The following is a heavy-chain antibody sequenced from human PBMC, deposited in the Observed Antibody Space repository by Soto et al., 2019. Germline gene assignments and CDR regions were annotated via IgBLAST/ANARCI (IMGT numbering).Heavy chain of an antibody. CDR3: VRAGSGWSFDY. CDR2: INAGNGDT. D-gene: IGHD6-19*01. Sequence: ASVKVSCKASGFTFTAYGIHWVRQAPGQRLEWMGWINAGNGDTKDSQKFQGRVTISRDRSASTAYMELSSLRSEDRTVYFCVRAGSGWSFDYWGQGTLVTVSS. J-gene: IGHJ4*02. CDR1: GFTFTAYG. V-gene: IGHV1-3*01.